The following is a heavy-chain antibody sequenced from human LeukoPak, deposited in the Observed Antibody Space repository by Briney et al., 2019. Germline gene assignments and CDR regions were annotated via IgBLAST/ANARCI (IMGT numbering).Heavy chain of an antibody. CDR1: GFTFSSYA. CDR2: ISGSGGST. Sequence: TGGSLRLSCAASGFTFSSYAMSWVRQAPGKGLEWVSAISGSGGSTYYADSVKGRFTISRDNSKNTLYLQMNSLRAEDTAVYYCARVEQQLVGSLDYWGQGTLVTVSS. J-gene: IGHJ4*02. V-gene: IGHV3-23*01. D-gene: IGHD6-13*01. CDR3: ARVEQQLVGSLDY.